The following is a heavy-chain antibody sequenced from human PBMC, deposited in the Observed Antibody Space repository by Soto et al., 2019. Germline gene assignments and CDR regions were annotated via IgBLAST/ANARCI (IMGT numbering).Heavy chain of an antibody. D-gene: IGHD6-19*01. J-gene: IGHJ5*01. CDR2: ISAYNGNT. Sequence: GASVKVSCKASGYTFTSYGISWVRQAPGQGLEWMGWISAYNGNTNYAQKLQGRVTMTTDTSTSTAYMELRSLSVEDTAIYYCASRPRGSVAGTLDSWGQGSLVTVSS. CDR1: GYTFTSYG. V-gene: IGHV1-18*01. CDR3: ASRPRGSVAGTLDS.